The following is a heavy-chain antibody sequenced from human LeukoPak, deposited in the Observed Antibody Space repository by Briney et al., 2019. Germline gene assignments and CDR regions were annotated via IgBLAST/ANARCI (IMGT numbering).Heavy chain of an antibody. CDR1: GFTFSSYS. CDR2: ISSSSSYI. Sequence: GGSLRLSCAASGFTFSSYSMNWVRQAPGKGLEWVSSISSSSSYIYYADSVKGRFTISRDNAKNSLYLQMNSLRAEDTAVYYCAKDCYGSGTGGVDYWGQGTLVTVSS. CDR3: AKDCYGSGTGGVDY. J-gene: IGHJ4*02. D-gene: IGHD3-10*01. V-gene: IGHV3-21*01.